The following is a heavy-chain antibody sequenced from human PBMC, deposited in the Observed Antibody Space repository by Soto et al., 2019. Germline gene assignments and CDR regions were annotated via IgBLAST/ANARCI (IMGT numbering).Heavy chain of an antibody. CDR3: VSSGSSTRVDY. J-gene: IGHJ4*02. V-gene: IGHV4-34*01. CDR2: INHSGST. CDR1: GGSFSGYY. D-gene: IGHD3-10*01. Sequence: SETLSLTCAVYGGSFSGYYWSWIRQPPGKGLEWIGEINHSGSTNYNPSLKSRVTISVDTSKNQFSLKLSSVTAADTAVYYCVSSGSSTRVDYWGQGTLVTVS.